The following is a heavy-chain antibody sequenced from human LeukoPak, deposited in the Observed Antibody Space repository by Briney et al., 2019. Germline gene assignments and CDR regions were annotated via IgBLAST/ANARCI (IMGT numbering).Heavy chain of an antibody. Sequence: PSGTLSLTCAVSGASISTTKWWSWVRQPPGKGLEWIGEIYHSGGTNYNPSLKSRVTISVDKSKNQFSLKLSSVTAADTAVYYCAIKQWDPRAFDIWGQGTMVTVSS. CDR2: IYHSGGT. J-gene: IGHJ3*02. D-gene: IGHD1-26*01. V-gene: IGHV4-4*02. CDR1: GASISTTKW. CDR3: AIKQWDPRAFDI.